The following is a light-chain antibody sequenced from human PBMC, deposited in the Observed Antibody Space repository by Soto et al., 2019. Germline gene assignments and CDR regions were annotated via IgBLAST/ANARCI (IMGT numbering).Light chain of an antibody. CDR1: SRDIGAYNF. CDR2: DVN. Sequence: QSALTQPASVSGSPGQWITISCTGTSRDIGAYNFVYWYQQHPGKAPKLMLYDVNIRPSGVSNRFSGSKSGNTASLTISGLQAEDEADYYCTSWTTSTTMIFGGGTKLTVL. V-gene: IGLV2-14*03. J-gene: IGLJ2*01. CDR3: TSWTTSTTMI.